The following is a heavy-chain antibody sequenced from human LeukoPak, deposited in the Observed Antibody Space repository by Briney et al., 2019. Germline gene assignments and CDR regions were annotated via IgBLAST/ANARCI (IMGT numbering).Heavy chain of an antibody. CDR3: ARGPSKTTVTTSSSYYWYFDL. Sequence: SETLSLTCAVDGGSFSAYYWSWIRQPPGKGLEWIGEINHSGSTNYNPSLKSRVTISVDTSKNQFSLKLSSVTDADTAVYSCARGPSKTTVTTSSSYYWYFDLWGRGTLVTVSS. D-gene: IGHD4-17*01. J-gene: IGHJ2*01. CDR1: GGSFSAYY. CDR2: INHSGST. V-gene: IGHV4-34*01.